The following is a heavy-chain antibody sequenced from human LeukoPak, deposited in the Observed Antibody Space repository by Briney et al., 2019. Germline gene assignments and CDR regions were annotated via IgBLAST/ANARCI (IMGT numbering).Heavy chain of an antibody. CDR2: IIWNSGSI. D-gene: IGHD6-13*01. J-gene: IGHJ4*02. CDR3: AKVAAAGTFDY. V-gene: IGHV3-9*01. CDR1: GFTFDDYA. Sequence: GGSLRLSCAASGFTFDDYAMHWVRQAPGKGLEWVSGIIWNSGSIGYADSVKGRFTISRDNAKNSLYLQMNSLRAEDTALYYCAKVAAAGTFDYWGQGTLVTVSS.